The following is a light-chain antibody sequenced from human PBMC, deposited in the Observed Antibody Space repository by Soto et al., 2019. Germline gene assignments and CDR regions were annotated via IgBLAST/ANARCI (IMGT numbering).Light chain of an antibody. V-gene: IGKV3-15*01. J-gene: IGKJ4*01. Sequence: EIVLTQSPATLSVSPGESAALSCRASQSISSNLAWYQQKPGQTPRLLISGASTRATGIPARFSGSGSGTEFTLTISSLQSEDLAVYHCQQYHDWPLTYGGGTKVEIK. CDR2: GAS. CDR1: QSISSN. CDR3: QQYHDWPLT.